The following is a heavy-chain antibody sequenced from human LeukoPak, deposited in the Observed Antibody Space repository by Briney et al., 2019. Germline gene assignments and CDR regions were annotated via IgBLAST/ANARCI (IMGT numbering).Heavy chain of an antibody. V-gene: IGHV1-18*01. J-gene: IGHJ4*02. CDR3: ARGPHHDYSNYKLSYYFDY. CDR2: ISAYNGNT. CDR1: GYTFTSYG. D-gene: IGHD4-11*01. Sequence: ASVKVSCKASGYTFTSYGISWVRQAPGQGLEWMGWISAYNGNTNYAQKLQGRVTMTTDTSTSTAYMELRSLRSDDTAVYYCARGPHHDYSNYKLSYYFDYWGQGTLVTVSS.